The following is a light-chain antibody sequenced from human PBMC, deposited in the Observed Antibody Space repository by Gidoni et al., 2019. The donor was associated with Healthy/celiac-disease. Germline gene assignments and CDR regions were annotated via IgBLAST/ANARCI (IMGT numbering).Light chain of an antibody. CDR3: QVWDSSSDSWV. J-gene: IGLJ3*02. Sequence: YVLPPPTSVYVAPGKTARITCGGNNMGSKSVHWYQQKPGQAPVLVVYDDSARPSGIPERFSGSNSGNTATLTISRVEAGDEADYYCQVWDSSSDSWVFGGGTKLTVL. V-gene: IGLV3-21*03. CDR2: DDS. CDR1: NMGSKS.